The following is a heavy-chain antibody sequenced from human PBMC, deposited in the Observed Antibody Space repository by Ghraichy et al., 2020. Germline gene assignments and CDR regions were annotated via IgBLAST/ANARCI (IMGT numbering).Heavy chain of an antibody. J-gene: IGHJ4*02. Sequence: GGSLRLSCAASGFTFSSYAMHWVRQAPGKGLEWVALISYDGSNKYYADSVEGRFTISRDNSKNTLYLQMNSLSAEDTAVYYCARVEHPLMVYAPLDYWGQGTLVTVSS. V-gene: IGHV3-30-3*01. D-gene: IGHD2-8*01. CDR2: ISYDGSNK. CDR3: ARVEHPLMVYAPLDY. CDR1: GFTFSSYA.